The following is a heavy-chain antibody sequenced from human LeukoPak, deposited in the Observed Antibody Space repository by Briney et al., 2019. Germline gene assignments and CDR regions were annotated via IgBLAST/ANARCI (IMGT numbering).Heavy chain of an antibody. Sequence: SVKVSCKASGGTFSSYAISWVRQAPGQGLEWMGGIIPIFGTANYAQKFQGRVTITADESTSTAYMELSSLRSEDTAVYYCARDLELTGDDAFDIWGQGTMVTVSS. CDR3: ARDLELTGDDAFDI. V-gene: IGHV1-69*13. D-gene: IGHD7-27*01. CDR1: GGTFSSYA. J-gene: IGHJ3*02. CDR2: IIPIFGTA.